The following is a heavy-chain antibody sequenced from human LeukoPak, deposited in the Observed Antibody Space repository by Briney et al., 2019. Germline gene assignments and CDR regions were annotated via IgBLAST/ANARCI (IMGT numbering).Heavy chain of an antibody. CDR1: GFTFSSYA. J-gene: IGHJ3*02. Sequence: GGSLRLSCAASGFTFSSYAMSWVRQAPGKGLEWVSAISGSGGSTYYADSVKGRFTISRDNSKNTLYLQMNSLRAEDTAVYYCAKGEPLLRFLEWLSTDAFDIWGQGTMVTVSS. CDR2: ISGSGGST. CDR3: AKGEPLLRFLEWLSTDAFDI. V-gene: IGHV3-23*01. D-gene: IGHD3-3*01.